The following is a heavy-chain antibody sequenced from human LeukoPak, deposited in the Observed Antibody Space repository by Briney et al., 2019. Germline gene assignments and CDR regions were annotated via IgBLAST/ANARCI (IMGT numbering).Heavy chain of an antibody. Sequence: SETLSLTCTVSGGSMSSYYWSWIRQPPGKGLEWIGYIYTSGSTNYNPSLKSRVTISVDTSKNQFSLKLSSVTAADTAVYYCARHDPEVPTDAFDIWGQGTMVTVSS. V-gene: IGHV4-4*09. CDR1: GGSMSSYY. J-gene: IGHJ3*02. D-gene: IGHD1-1*01. CDR2: IYTSGST. CDR3: ARHDPEVPTDAFDI.